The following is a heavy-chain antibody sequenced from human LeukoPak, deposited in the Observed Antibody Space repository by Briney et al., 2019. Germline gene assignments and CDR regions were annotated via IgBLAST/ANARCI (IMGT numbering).Heavy chain of an antibody. CDR3: ARAVGYDSSGYGYDY. J-gene: IGHJ4*02. D-gene: IGHD3-22*01. Sequence: SSETLSLTCAVYGGSFSGYYWSWIRQPPGKGLEWIGEINHSGSTNYNPSLKSRVTISVDTSKNQFSLKLSSVTAADTAVYYCARAVGYDSSGYGYDYWGQGTLVTVSS. V-gene: IGHV4-34*01. CDR1: GGSFSGYY. CDR2: INHSGST.